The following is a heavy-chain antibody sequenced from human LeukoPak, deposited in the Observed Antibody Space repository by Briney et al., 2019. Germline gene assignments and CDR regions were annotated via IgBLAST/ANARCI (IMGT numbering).Heavy chain of an antibody. J-gene: IGHJ4*02. Sequence: PGGSLRLSCAASGFTFSSYWMHWVRQAPGKGLVWVSRINTDGSSTSYADSVKGRFTISRDNAKNTLYLQMNSLRAEDTAVYYCARDRIFGVVHGEEPHYWGQGTLVAVSS. V-gene: IGHV3-74*01. CDR1: GFTFSSYW. CDR3: ARDRIFGVVHGEEPHY. D-gene: IGHD3-3*02. CDR2: INTDGSST.